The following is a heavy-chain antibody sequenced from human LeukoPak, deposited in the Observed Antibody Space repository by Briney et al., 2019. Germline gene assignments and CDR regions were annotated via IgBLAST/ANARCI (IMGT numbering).Heavy chain of an antibody. D-gene: IGHD6-19*01. Sequence: GESLRLSCVASGFTFGSYAMSWVRQAPGKGLEWVSIITNGGATTYHADSVRGRFTISRDNSKNTLYLQMNSLRAEDTAVYYCVKLSSGSGSKFGFDSWGQGTLVTVSS. CDR2: ITNGGATT. J-gene: IGHJ4*02. V-gene: IGHV3-23*01. CDR3: VKLSSGSGSKFGFDS. CDR1: GFTFGSYA.